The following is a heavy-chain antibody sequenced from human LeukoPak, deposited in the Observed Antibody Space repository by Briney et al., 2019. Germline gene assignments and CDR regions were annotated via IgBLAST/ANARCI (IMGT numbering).Heavy chain of an antibody. D-gene: IGHD4-23*01. J-gene: IGHJ4*02. CDR3: VKGGGNVRRYFEY. V-gene: IGHV3-30-3*02. CDR1: GFTFSGYP. CDR2: ISYDGSNK. Sequence: GGSLRLSCAASGFTFSGYPIHWVRQAPGKGLEWVAVISYDGSNKYYADSVKGRFTISRDSSKNTLYLQMNSLRAEDTAVCYCVKGGGNVRRYFEYWGQGTLVTVSS.